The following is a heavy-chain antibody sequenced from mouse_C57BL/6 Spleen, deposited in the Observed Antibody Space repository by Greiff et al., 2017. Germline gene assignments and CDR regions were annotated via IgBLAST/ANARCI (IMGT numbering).Heavy chain of an antibody. J-gene: IGHJ1*03. Sequence: EVQLQESGPELVKPGASVTISCKASGYSFTGYYMNWVKQSPEKSLEWIGEINPSTGGTTYNQKFKATATLTVDKASSTAYSQLKSLTSEDSAVYYCARSLYGPSSYWYFDVWGTGTTVTVSS. CDR1: GYSFTGYY. CDR3: ARSLYGPSSYWYFDV. CDR2: INPSTGGT. D-gene: IGHD1-1*02. V-gene: IGHV1-42*01.